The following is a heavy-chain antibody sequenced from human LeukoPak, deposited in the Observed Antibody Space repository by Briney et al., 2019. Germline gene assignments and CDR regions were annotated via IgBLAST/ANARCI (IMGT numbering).Heavy chain of an antibody. J-gene: IGHJ4*02. D-gene: IGHD6-19*01. Sequence: GGSLRLSCAASGFTFSIYAVHWVRQAPGKGLEYVSAISSNGGSTYYANSVKGRFTISRDNSKNTLYLQMGSLRAEDMAVYYCARGAVAGTAFWGQGTLVTVSS. CDR1: GFTFSIYA. CDR3: ARGAVAGTAF. CDR2: ISSNGGST. V-gene: IGHV3-64*01.